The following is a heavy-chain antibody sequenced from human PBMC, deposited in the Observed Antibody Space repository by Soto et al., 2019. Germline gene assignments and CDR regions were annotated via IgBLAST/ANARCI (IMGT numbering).Heavy chain of an antibody. Sequence: GGSLRLSCASSVFTVINNYMRWVRLAPGKGLEWVSLIYSGGNTHYADSVKGRFTISRDDSKNTLYLQMNSLRVEDTAVYYCARDPPGIAASGAGGWGQGTLVTVS. CDR1: VFTVINNY. J-gene: IGHJ4*02. D-gene: IGHD6-13*01. V-gene: IGHV3-53*01. CDR3: ARDPPGIAASGAGG. CDR2: IYSGGNT.